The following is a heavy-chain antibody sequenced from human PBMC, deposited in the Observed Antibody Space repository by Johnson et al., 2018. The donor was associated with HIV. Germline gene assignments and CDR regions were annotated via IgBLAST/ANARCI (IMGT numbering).Heavy chain of an antibody. D-gene: IGHD5-18*01. CDR3: ARGQGGIQLWFDGFDI. CDR1: GLTVSTND. J-gene: IGHJ3*02. CDR2: IYTGGST. V-gene: IGHV3-66*02. Sequence: VQLVESGGGLVQPGGSLRLSCAASGLTVSTNDINWVRQAPGKGLEWVAIIYTGGSTYYADSVKGRFTISRDNSKNTLYLQMNSLRPEDMAVYYCARGQGGIQLWFDGFDIWGQGTMVTVSS.